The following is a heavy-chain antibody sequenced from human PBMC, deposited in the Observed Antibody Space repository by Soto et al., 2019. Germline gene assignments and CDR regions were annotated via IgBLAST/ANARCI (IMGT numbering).Heavy chain of an antibody. V-gene: IGHV6-1*01. Sequence: SQTLSLPCAFCGDSVSSNSAAWNWIRQSPSRGLEWLGRTCYRSKWYNDYAVSVKSRITINPDTSKNQSSLQRNSVTPEDTAVYYCTMQIVGVTTDWLGPFDHRGQATTVTV. J-gene: IGHJ4*02. CDR3: TMQIVGVTTDWLGPFDH. CDR1: GDSVSSNSAA. D-gene: IGHD1-26*01. CDR2: TCYRSKWYN.